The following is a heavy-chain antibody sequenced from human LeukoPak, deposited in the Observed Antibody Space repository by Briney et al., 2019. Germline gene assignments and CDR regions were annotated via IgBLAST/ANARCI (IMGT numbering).Heavy chain of an antibody. CDR3: ARGRPYSSSILYNWFDP. Sequence: AASVKVSCKASGGTFSSYAISWVRQAPGQGLEWMGGIIPIFGTANYAQKFQGRVTITADESTSTAYMELSSLRSEDTAVYYCARGRPYSSSILYNWFDPWGQGTLVTVSS. D-gene: IGHD6-6*01. V-gene: IGHV1-69*13. CDR1: GGTFSSYA. CDR2: IIPIFGTA. J-gene: IGHJ5*02.